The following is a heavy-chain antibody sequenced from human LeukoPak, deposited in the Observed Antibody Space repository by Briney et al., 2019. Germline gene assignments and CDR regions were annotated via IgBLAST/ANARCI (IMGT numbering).Heavy chain of an antibody. Sequence: GASVKVSCKASGYTFTIYGISWVRQAPGQGLEWMGWISAYNGNTNYAQKLQGRVTTTTDTSTSTAYMELGSLRSDDTAVYYCASSSGWYLTRMDVWGQGTTVTVSS. D-gene: IGHD6-19*01. J-gene: IGHJ6*02. CDR3: ASSSGWYLTRMDV. CDR1: GYTFTIYG. V-gene: IGHV1-18*01. CDR2: ISAYNGNT.